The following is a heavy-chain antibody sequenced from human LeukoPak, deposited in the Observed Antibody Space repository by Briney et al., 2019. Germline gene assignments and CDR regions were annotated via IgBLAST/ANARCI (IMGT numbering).Heavy chain of an antibody. J-gene: IGHJ1*01. Sequence: SVKVSCKAPGGTFSSYAISWVRQAPGQGLEWMGRIIPILGIANYAQKFQGRVTITADKSTSTAYMELSSLRSEDTAVYYCASSGYYDSSGYYRTEYFQHWGQGTLVTVSS. D-gene: IGHD3-22*01. CDR3: ASSGYYDSSGYYRTEYFQH. V-gene: IGHV1-69*04. CDR1: GGTFSSYA. CDR2: IIPILGIA.